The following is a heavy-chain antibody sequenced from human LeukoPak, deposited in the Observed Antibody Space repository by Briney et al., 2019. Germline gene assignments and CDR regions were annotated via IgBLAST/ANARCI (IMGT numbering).Heavy chain of an antibody. CDR3: ARGVRIAVAGYIDY. CDR1: GFTFSSYV. V-gene: IGHV3-30*04. D-gene: IGHD6-19*01. CDR2: VSYDGSNK. Sequence: GGSLRLSCAASGFTFSSYVMHWVRQAPGKGLEWVAAVSYDGSNKSYADSVKGRFTISRDNSKNTLYLQMNSLRAEDTAVYYCARGVRIAVAGYIDYWGQGTLVTVSS. J-gene: IGHJ4*02.